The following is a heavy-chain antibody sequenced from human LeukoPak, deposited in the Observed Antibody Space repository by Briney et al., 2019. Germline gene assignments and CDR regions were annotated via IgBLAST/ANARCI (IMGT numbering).Heavy chain of an antibody. CDR1: GGSISSYY. D-gene: IGHD1-26*01. Sequence: SETLSLTCTVSGGSISSYYWSWIRQPPGKGLEWIGYIYYSGSTNYNPSLKSRVTISVDTSKNQFSLKLSSVTAADTAVYYCARDRSGSYRDYYYYYMDVWGKGTTVTISS. CDR2: IYYSGST. J-gene: IGHJ6*03. V-gene: IGHV4-59*01. CDR3: ARDRSGSYRDYYYYYMDV.